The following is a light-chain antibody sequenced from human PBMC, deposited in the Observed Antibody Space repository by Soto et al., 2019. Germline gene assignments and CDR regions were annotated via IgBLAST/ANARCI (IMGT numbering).Light chain of an antibody. J-gene: IGKJ4*01. CDR1: QTVSRY. V-gene: IGKV3-11*01. CDR2: YAS. Sequence: VLTQSPATLLLSPGERATLSCRASQTVSRYLAWYQQKLGQAPRLLIYYASNKATGIPARFSGSWSGTDYTLTISSLEPEDFAVYYCQQRSTLPLFTFGGGTKVEL. CDR3: QQRSTLPLFT.